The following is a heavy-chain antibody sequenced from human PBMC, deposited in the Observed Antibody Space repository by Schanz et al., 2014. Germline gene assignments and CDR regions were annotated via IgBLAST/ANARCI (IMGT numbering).Heavy chain of an antibody. J-gene: IGHJ4*02. CDR3: ARGGFGEVSYFDY. V-gene: IGHV3-64*04. CDR1: GFPFSIYA. D-gene: IGHD3-10*01. CDR2: NSHDGYST. Sequence: VHLLESGGGLVQPGGSLRLSCSASGFPFSIYAMHWVRQAPGKGREYVTANSHDGYSTYYAESVKGRFTISRDNAKNSLYQQMNSLRPEDTAVYYCARGGFGEVSYFDYWGQGTLVTVSS.